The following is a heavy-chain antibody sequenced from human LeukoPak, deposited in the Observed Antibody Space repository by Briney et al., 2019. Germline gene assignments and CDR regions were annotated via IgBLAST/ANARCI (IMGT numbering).Heavy chain of an antibody. CDR2: IYYSGST. Sequence: PSETLSLTCTVSGGPISSSSYYWGWIRQPPGKGLEWIGSIYYSGSTYYNPSLKSRVTISVDTSKNQFSLKLSSVTAADTAVYYCARDPSSSSDSDYWGQGTLVTVSS. CDR1: GGPISSSSYY. D-gene: IGHD6-6*01. V-gene: IGHV4-39*02. J-gene: IGHJ4*02. CDR3: ARDPSSSSDSDY.